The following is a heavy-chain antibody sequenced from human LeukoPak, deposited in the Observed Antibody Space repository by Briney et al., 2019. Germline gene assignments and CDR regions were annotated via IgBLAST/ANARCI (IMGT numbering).Heavy chain of an antibody. V-gene: IGHV4-59*10. J-gene: IGHJ5*02. CDR1: GVSFSGYY. Sequence: SETLSLTCAVYGVSFSGYYWSWIRQPAGKGLEWIGRIYTSGSTNYNPSLKSRVTISVDTSKNQFSLNLSSVTAADTAVYYCARGGAAAHPNWFDPWGQGTLVTVSS. CDR2: IYTSGST. D-gene: IGHD6-13*01. CDR3: ARGGAAAHPNWFDP.